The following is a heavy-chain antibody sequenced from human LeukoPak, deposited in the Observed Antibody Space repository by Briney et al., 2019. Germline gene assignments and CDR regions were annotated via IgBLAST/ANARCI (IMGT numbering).Heavy chain of an antibody. CDR3: ARVSLSHPYYDSSGYPFDY. D-gene: IGHD3-22*01. CDR2: IYTSGST. J-gene: IGHJ4*02. CDR1: GGSISSYY. V-gene: IGHV4-4*07. Sequence: SETLSLTCTVSGGSISSYYWSWIRQPAGKGLEWIGRIYTSGSTNYNPSLKSRVTMSVDTSKNQFSLKLSSVTAADTAVYYCARVSLSHPYYDSSGYPFDYWAREPWSPSPQ.